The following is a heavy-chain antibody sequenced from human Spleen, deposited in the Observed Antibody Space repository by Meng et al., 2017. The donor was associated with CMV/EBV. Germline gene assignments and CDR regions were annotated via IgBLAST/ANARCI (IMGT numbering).Heavy chain of an antibody. V-gene: IGHV1-2*02. CDR1: GYTFAGHY. CDR2: IHPDTGGT. Sequence: ASVKVSCKTSGYTFAGHYMHWVRQAPGQGLEWMGWIHPDTGGTNYAQNFQGRVTMTTDTSTSTAYMELRSLRSDDTAVYYCARDIGTVSLDYWGQGTLVTVSS. D-gene: IGHD4-17*01. J-gene: IGHJ4*02. CDR3: ARDIGTVSLDY.